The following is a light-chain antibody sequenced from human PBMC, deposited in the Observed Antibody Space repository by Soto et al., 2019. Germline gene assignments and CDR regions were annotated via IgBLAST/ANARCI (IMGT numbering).Light chain of an antibody. CDR1: QSVSSY. CDR3: QQYGSSGT. V-gene: IGKV3-11*01. Sequence: EIVLTQSPATLSFSPGERASLSCRASQSVSSYLAGYQQKPGQAPRLLIYDASNRATGIPARFSGSGSGTDFTLTISRLEPEDFAVYYCQQYGSSGTFGQGTKVDI. J-gene: IGKJ1*01. CDR2: DAS.